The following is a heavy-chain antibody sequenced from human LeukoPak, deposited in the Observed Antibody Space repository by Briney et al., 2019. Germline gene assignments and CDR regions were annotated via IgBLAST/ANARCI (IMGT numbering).Heavy chain of an antibody. CDR2: INGRGSTI. CDR1: GVTFSSYE. J-gene: IGHJ4*02. Sequence: GGSLRLSCAASGVTFSSYEMNWVRQAPGKGLEWISYINGRGSTINYADSVKGRFTISRDNAKNSLYLQMHSLRAEDTAVYYCANSMVRGTYYWGQGTLVTVSS. V-gene: IGHV3-48*03. CDR3: ANSMVRGTYY. D-gene: IGHD3-10*01.